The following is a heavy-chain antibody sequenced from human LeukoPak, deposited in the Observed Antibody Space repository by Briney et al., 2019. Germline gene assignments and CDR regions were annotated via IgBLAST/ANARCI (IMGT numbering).Heavy chain of an antibody. CDR2: IYYSGNT. D-gene: IGHD3-3*01. CDR3: ARYAYYDFVTGLFDP. V-gene: IGHV4-39*02. Sequence: PSETLSLTXTVSGGSISSSNYYWGWIRQPPGKGLEWIGSIYYSGNTYYNPSLKSRVTISVDTSKNHFSLNLNSVTAADTAMYYCARYAYYDFVTGLFDPWGQGTLVTVSS. CDR1: GGSISSSNYY. J-gene: IGHJ5*02.